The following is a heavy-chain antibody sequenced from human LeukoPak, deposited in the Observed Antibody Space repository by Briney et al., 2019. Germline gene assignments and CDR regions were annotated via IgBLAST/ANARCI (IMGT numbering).Heavy chain of an antibody. CDR3: AKCLSGSGVCLNFDS. J-gene: IGHJ4*02. Sequence: GGSLRLSCEASGFTFITYAMSWVRRAPGKGLQWVSGISGTDSGTYYTDSVKGRFTISRDNSKNTVYLQIDSLRAEDTAVYYCAKCLSGSGVCLNFDSWGQGILVTVSS. CDR1: GFTFITYA. V-gene: IGHV3-23*01. D-gene: IGHD2-21*02. CDR2: ISGTDSGT.